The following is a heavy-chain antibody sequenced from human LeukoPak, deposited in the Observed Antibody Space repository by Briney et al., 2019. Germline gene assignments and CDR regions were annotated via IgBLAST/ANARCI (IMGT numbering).Heavy chain of an antibody. V-gene: IGHV3-30*02. Sequence: GSLRLSCAASGFPFSSYGMHWVRQAPGKGLEWVAFIRYDGSNKYYADSVKGRFTISRDNSKNTLYLQMNSLRAEDTAVYYCAKSALIFRPTYYFDYWGQGTLVTVSS. J-gene: IGHJ4*02. CDR1: GFPFSSYG. CDR3: AKSALIFRPTYYFDY. CDR2: IRYDGSNK.